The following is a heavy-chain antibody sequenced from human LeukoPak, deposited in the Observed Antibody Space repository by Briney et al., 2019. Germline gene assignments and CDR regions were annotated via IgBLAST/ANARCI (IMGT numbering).Heavy chain of an antibody. D-gene: IGHD2-15*01. CDR3: ARKLRYCSGGSCYGHYFDY. J-gene: IGHJ4*02. CDR1: GGSFSGYY. V-gene: IGHV4-34*01. Sequence: PSETLSLTCAVYGGSFSGYYWSWIRQPPGKGLEWIGEINHSGSANYNPSLKSRVTISVDTSKNQFSLKLSSVTAADTAVYYCARKLRYCSGGSCYGHYFDYWGQGTLVTVSS. CDR2: INHSGSA.